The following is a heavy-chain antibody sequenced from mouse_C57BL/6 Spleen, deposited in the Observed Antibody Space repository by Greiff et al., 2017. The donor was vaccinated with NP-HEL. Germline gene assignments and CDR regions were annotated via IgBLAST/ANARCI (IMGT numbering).Heavy chain of an antibody. D-gene: IGHD2-4*01. J-gene: IGHJ4*01. V-gene: IGHV1-76*01. CDR1: GYTFTDYY. CDR3: ARARGDYDAGYYAMDY. Sequence: VHLVESGAELVRPGASVKLSCKASGYTFTDYYINWVKQRPGQGLEWIARIYPGSGNTYYNEKFKGKATLTAEKSSSTAYMQLSSLTSEDSAVYFCARARGDYDAGYYAMDYWGQGTSVTVSS. CDR2: IYPGSGNT.